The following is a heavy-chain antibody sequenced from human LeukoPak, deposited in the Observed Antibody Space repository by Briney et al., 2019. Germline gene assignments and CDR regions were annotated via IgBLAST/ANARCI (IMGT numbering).Heavy chain of an antibody. J-gene: IGHJ3*02. V-gene: IGHV3-9*01. CDR2: ISWNSGSI. Sequence: GGSLRLSCAASGFTFDDYAMHWVRQAPGKGLEWVSGISWNSGSIGYADSVKGRFTISRDNAKNSLYLQMNSLRAEDTALYYCAKGDDAFDIWGQGTMVTVSS. CDR1: GFTFDDYA. CDR3: AKGDDAFDI.